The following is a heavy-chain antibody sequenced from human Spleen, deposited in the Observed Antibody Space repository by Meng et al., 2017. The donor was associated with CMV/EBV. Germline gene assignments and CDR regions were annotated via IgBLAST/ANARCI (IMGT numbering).Heavy chain of an antibody. J-gene: IGHJ4*02. CDR2: MNPNSGNT. CDR1: AYTFMNYG. V-gene: IGHV1-8*03. CDR3: SRNGGGLDY. D-gene: IGHD3-16*01. Sequence: ASVKVSCKASAYTFMNYGISWVRQAPGQGLEWMGWMNPNSGNTAYAQKFQGRVTLTRNTAISTAYMELSSLRSEDTAVYFCSRNGGGLDYWGQGTLVTVSS.